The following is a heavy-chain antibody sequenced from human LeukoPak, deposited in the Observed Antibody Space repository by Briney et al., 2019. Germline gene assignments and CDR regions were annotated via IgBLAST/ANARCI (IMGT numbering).Heavy chain of an antibody. V-gene: IGHV3-20*03. CDR1: GFTFDDYG. D-gene: IGHD3-22*01. CDR3: ARGYDSSGYSGGY. J-gene: IGHJ4*02. Sequence: GGSLRLSYAASGFTFDDYGLSWVRQAPGKGLEWVSGINWNGGSTGYADSVKGRFTISRDNAKKSLYLQMNSLRAEDTAVYYCARGYDSSGYSGGYWGQGTLVTVSS. CDR2: INWNGGST.